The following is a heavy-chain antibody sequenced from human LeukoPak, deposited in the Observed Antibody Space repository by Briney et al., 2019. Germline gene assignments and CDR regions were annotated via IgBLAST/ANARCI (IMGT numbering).Heavy chain of an antibody. CDR1: GFTFSSYA. CDR2: ISYDGSNK. D-gene: IGHD6-19*01. V-gene: IGHV3-30*04. J-gene: IGHJ4*02. CDR3: ARTSTYSSGWLFDY. Sequence: PGGSLRLSCAASGFTFSSYAMHWVRQAPGKGLEWVAVISYDGSNKYYADSVKGRFTISRDNSKNTLYLQMNSLRAEDTAVYYYARTSTYSSGWLFDYWGQGTLVTVSS.